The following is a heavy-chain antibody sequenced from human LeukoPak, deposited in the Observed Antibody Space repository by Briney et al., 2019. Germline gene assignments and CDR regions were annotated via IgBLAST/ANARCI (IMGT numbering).Heavy chain of an antibody. V-gene: IGHV3-33*06. D-gene: IGHD3-22*01. CDR2: IWYDGSNK. CDR1: GFTFSSYG. Sequence: PGRSLRLSCAASGFTFSSYGMHWVRQAPGKGLEWVAVIWYDGSNKYYADSVKGRFTISRDNSKNTLYLQMNSLRAEDTAIYYCAKEGIYYDGSVYYSGYFDYWGQGTLVTVSS. CDR3: AKEGIYYDGSVYYSGYFDY. J-gene: IGHJ4*02.